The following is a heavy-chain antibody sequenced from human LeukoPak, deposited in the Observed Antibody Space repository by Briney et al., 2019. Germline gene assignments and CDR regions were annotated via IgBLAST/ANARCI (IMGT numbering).Heavy chain of an antibody. CDR2: IYYSGST. V-gene: IGHV4-39*01. CDR3: ARGEGFPSDY. Sequence: PSETLSLTCTVSGASITSNYYWGWIRQPPGKGLEWIGSIYYSGSTYYNPSLKSRVTISVDTSRNQFSLKLSSVTAADTAVYYCARGEGFPSDYWGQGTLVTVSS. CDR1: GASITSNYY. D-gene: IGHD3-10*01. J-gene: IGHJ4*02.